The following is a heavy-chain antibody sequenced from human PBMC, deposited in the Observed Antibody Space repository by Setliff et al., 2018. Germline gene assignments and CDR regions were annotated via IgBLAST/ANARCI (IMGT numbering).Heavy chain of an antibody. Sequence: ASVKVSCKASGYTFTSHAMHWVRQAPGQRLEWMGWINAGNGNTKYSQKFQGRVTITRDTSASTAYMELSSLRFEDTAVYYCARAQSWSGGPYYFDNWGQGTLVTVSS. CDR1: GYTFTSHA. CDR3: ARAQSWSGGPYYFDN. CDR2: INAGNGNT. D-gene: IGHD3-3*01. J-gene: IGHJ4*02. V-gene: IGHV1-3*01.